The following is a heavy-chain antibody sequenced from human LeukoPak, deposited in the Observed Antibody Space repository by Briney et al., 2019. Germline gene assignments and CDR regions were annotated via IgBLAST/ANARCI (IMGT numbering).Heavy chain of an antibody. V-gene: IGHV3-74*01. D-gene: IGHD3-10*01. CDR1: GFSFSSYW. J-gene: IGHJ2*01. CDR2: ITDDGSRP. CDR3: ARGRGNRAYWYFDL. Sequence: PGGSLRLSCVASGFSFSSYWMHWVRQAPGQGLVWVARITDDGSRPGYADSVKGRFTISRDNARNTLYLQMTNLRAEDMALYYCARGRGNRAYWYFDLWGRGTLVTVSS.